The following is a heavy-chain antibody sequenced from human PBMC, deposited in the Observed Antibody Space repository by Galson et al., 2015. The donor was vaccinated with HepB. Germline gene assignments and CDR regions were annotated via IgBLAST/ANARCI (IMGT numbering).Heavy chain of an antibody. CDR3: ARDHKYQLLSPSNYSYGMDV. J-gene: IGHJ6*02. CDR2: IIPIFGTA. Sequence: SVKVSCKASGVTFSSYAISWVRQAPGQGLEWMGGIIPIFGTANYAQKFQGRVTITADESTSTAYMELSSLRSEDTAVYYCARDHKYQLLSPSNYSYGMDVWGQGTTVTVSS. CDR1: GVTFSSYA. D-gene: IGHD2-2*01. V-gene: IGHV1-69*13.